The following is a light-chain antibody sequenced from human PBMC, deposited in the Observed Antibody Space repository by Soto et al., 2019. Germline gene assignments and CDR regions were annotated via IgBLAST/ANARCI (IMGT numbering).Light chain of an antibody. V-gene: IGLV1-44*01. J-gene: IGLJ2*01. Sequence: QSVLTQPPSASGTPGQGVTISCSGSSSNIGSNTVNWYQQLPGTAPQLLIFNNNQRPSGVPDRFSGSKSGTSASLAISGLQSDDEADYYCAAWDDSLNGQVVFGGGTKLTVL. CDR3: AAWDDSLNGQVV. CDR2: NNN. CDR1: SSNIGSNT.